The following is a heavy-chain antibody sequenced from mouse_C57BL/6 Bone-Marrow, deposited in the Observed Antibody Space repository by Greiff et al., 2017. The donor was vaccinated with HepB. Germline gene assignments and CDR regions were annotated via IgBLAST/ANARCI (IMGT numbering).Heavy chain of an antibody. V-gene: IGHV1-9*01. CDR1: GYTFTGYW. CDR2: ILPGSGST. CDR3: AREVDYSNYFAWFAY. D-gene: IGHD2-5*01. J-gene: IGHJ3*01. Sequence: VQLQQSGAELMKPGASVKLSCKATGYTFTGYWIEWVKQRPGHGLEWIGEILPGSGSTNYNEKFKGKATFPADTSSNTAFMQISSLTTEDSAIYCCAREVDYSNYFAWFAYWGQGTLVTVSA.